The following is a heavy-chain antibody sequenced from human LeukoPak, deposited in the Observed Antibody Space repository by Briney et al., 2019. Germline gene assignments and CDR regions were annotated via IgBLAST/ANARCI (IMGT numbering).Heavy chain of an antibody. J-gene: IGHJ4*02. D-gene: IGHD3-9*01. CDR1: GFTFNNYA. CDR3: AKVLVARYYDILTGQSLDY. CDR2: ISGSGGST. Sequence: GGSLRLSCAASGFTFNNYAMSWVRQAPGKGLEWVSVISGSGGSTYYADSVRGRFTISRDNSKNTLYLQMNSLRAEDTAVYYCAKVLVARYYDILTGQSLDYWGQGTLVTVSS. V-gene: IGHV3-23*01.